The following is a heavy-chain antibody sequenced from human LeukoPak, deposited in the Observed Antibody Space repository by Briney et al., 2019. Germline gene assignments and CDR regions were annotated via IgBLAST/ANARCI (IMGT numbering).Heavy chain of an antibody. D-gene: IGHD3-10*01. J-gene: IGHJ4*02. CDR2: IIPIFGTA. V-gene: IGHV1-69*06. CDR3: AREGGHGGYLDY. Sequence: SVKVSCKASGGTFSSYAISWVRQAPGQGLEWMEGIIPIFGTANYAQKFQGRVTITADKSTSTAYMELSSLRSEDTAVYYCAREGGHGGYLDYWGQGTLVTVSS. CDR1: GGTFSSYA.